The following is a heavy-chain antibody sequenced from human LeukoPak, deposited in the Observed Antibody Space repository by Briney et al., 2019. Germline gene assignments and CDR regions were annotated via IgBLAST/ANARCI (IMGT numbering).Heavy chain of an antibody. J-gene: IGHJ4*02. CDR1: GGSISSYY. Sequence: SETLSLTCTVSGGSISSYYWSWIRQPPGKGLEWIGYIYYSGSTNYNPSLKSRVTISVDTSKNQFSLKLSSVTAADTAVYYCARVKFGGEFDYWGQGTLVTVSS. D-gene: IGHD3-16*01. CDR2: IYYSGST. V-gene: IGHV4-59*08. CDR3: ARVKFGGEFDY.